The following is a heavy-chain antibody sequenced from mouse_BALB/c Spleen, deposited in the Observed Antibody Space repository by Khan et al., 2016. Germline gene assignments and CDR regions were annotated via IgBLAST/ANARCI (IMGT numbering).Heavy chain of an antibody. Sequence: QVQPQQSGAELARPGASVKLSCKASGYTFTSYWMQWVKQRPGQGLEWIGAIYPGDGDTRYTQKFKGKATLTADKSSSTAYLQLSSLASEDSAVYCCARGWDGYFDVWGAGTTVTVSS. D-gene: IGHD2-3*01. CDR3: ARGWDGYFDV. J-gene: IGHJ1*01. CDR2: IYPGDGDT. V-gene: IGHV1-87*01. CDR1: GYTFTSYW.